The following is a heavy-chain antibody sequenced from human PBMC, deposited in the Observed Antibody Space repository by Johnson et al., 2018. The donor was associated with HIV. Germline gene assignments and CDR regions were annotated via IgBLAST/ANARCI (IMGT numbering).Heavy chain of an antibody. D-gene: IGHD4/OR15-4a*01. V-gene: IGHV3-52*01. CDR2: IKCDGSEK. CDR3: ARVGANFDAFDI. Sequence: VQLVESGCGLVQPGGSLRLSCAASGFTFSSSWMHWVCQAPEKGLEWVADIKCDGSEKYYVDSVKGRFTISRDNAKNSLFLQMNSLRAEDTAVYYCARVGANFDAFDIWGQGTMVTVSS. J-gene: IGHJ3*02. CDR1: GFTFSSSW.